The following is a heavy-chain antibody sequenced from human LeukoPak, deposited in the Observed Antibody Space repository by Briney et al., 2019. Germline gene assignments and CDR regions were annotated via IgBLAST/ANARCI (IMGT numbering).Heavy chain of an antibody. Sequence: GGSLRLSCAASGFTFSSYSMNWVRQAPGRGLVWISHIDGNGRTTNYGDSVRGRFTVSRDNAKNTLYLQMNSLRAEDTAVYYCAGDVPRTSGPWGQGTLVTVSS. V-gene: IGHV3-74*01. CDR2: IDGNGRTT. CDR1: GFTFSSYS. J-gene: IGHJ5*02. CDR3: AGDVPRTSGP. D-gene: IGHD3-10*01.